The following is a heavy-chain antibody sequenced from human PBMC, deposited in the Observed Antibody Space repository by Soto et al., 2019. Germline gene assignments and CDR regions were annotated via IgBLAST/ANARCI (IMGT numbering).Heavy chain of an antibody. J-gene: IGHJ5*02. CDR1: GYTFTSYD. V-gene: IGHV1-8*01. Sequence: QVKLVQSGAEVKKPGASVKVSCKASGYTFTSYDINWVRQATGQGLEYLGWMNPNSGNTAYVQKFQGRVTMTWDTSITTAYMELSSLRSEDTAVYFCARGIKYGAYSRWFDPWGQGTLVTVSS. CDR2: MNPNSGNT. D-gene: IGHD4-17*01. CDR3: ARGIKYGAYSRWFDP.